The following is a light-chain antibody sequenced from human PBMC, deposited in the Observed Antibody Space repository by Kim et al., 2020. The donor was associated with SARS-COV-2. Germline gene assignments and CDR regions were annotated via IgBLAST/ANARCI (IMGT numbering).Light chain of an antibody. CDR3: CSYAGSYALL. J-gene: IGLJ2*01. Sequence: GQSVTISCTGTSSDVGGYDYVSWYQQHPGKAPKFIIYDVSQRPSGVPDRFSGSKSGNTASLTISGLQAEDEADYYCCSYAGSYALLFGGGTKVTVL. CDR1: SSDVGGYDY. V-gene: IGLV2-11*01. CDR2: DVS.